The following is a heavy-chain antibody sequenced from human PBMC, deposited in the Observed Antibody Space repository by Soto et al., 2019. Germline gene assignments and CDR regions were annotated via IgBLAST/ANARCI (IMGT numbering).Heavy chain of an antibody. CDR1: GGSISSGGYS. Sequence: QLQLQESGSGLVKPSQTLSLTCAVSGGSISSGGYSWSWIRQPPGKGLEWIGYSYHSGSTYYNPALTSRVTISVDRSKNQFSLKLSSVTAADTAVYYCARLRTGDWYFDLWGRGTLVTVSS. CDR2: SYHSGST. J-gene: IGHJ2*01. V-gene: IGHV4-30-2*01. CDR3: ARLRTGDWYFDL.